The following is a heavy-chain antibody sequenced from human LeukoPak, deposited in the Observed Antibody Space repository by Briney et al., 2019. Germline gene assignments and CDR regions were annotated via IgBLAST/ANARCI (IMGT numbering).Heavy chain of an antibody. D-gene: IGHD3-22*01. J-gene: IGHJ4*02. CDR3: AKGAPVQYYDGSGTIDY. Sequence: GGSLRLSCAASGFTFSSYWMSWVRQAPGKGLEWVANIKQDGSEKYYVDSVKGRFTISRDNSKNTLYLQMNSLRAEDTAVYYCAKGAPVQYYDGSGTIDYWGQGTLVTVSS. V-gene: IGHV3-7*01. CDR2: IKQDGSEK. CDR1: GFTFSSYW.